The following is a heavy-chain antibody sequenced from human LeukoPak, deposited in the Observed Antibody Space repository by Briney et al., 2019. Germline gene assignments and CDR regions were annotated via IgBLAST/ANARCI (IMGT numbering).Heavy chain of an antibody. CDR3: ARDFYGPYFDY. CDR2: IIPIFGTA. V-gene: IGHV1-69*13. Sequence: SVKVSCKASGGTFSSYAISWVRQAPGQGLEWMGGIIPIFGTANYAQKFQGRVTITADESTSTAYMELSSLRSDDTAVYYCARDFYGPYFDYRGQGTLVTVSS. CDR1: GGTFSSYA. J-gene: IGHJ4*02. D-gene: IGHD4-17*01.